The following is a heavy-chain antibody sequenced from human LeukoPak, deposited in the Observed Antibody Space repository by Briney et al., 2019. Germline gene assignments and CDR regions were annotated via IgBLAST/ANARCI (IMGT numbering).Heavy chain of an antibody. CDR3: AMCMVLRQGWCNCFDP. CDR2: ISISGVST. V-gene: IGHV3-23*01. CDR1: GVALTSYS. Sequence: GGSLRLSCAASGVALTSYSMSSVGQAPGQGLEWVSSISISGVSTYCADSVKGRFTISRDNSENTLHLQMNSLRVEDTAIYFCAMCMVLRQGWCNCFDPWGQGTLVTVSS. D-gene: IGHD2-8*01. J-gene: IGHJ5*02.